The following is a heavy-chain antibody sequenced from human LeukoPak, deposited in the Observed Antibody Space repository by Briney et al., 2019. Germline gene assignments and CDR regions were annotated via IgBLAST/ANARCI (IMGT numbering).Heavy chain of an antibody. J-gene: IGHJ4*02. Sequence: SETLSLTCTVSGGSISSYYWSWIRQPPGKGLEWIGYIYYSGSTYYNPSLKSRVTISVDTSKNQFSLKLSSVTAADTAVYYCASSGGEMSATSDHWGQGTLVIVSS. CDR1: GGSISSYY. CDR2: IYYSGST. V-gene: IGHV4-59*08. CDR3: ASSGGEMSATSDH. D-gene: IGHD5-24*01.